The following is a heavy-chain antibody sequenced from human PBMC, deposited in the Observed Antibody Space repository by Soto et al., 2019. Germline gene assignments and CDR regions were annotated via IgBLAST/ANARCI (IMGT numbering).Heavy chain of an antibody. D-gene: IGHD2-15*01. J-gene: IGHJ5*02. V-gene: IGHV1-2*04. CDR3: AVGGVVVAASPGDWFDP. Sequence: ASLKVSCKASGYTFTGYHMHWVRLDPEQGLEWMGWINPNSGGTNYAQKFQGWVTMTRDTSISTAYMELSRLRSDDTAVYYCAVGGVVVAASPGDWFDPWGQGTLVTVSS. CDR2: INPNSGGT. CDR1: GYTFTGYH.